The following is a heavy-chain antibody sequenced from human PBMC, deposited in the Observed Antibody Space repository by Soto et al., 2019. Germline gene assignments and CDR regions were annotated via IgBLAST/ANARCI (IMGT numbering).Heavy chain of an antibody. D-gene: IGHD3-3*01. CDR2: IYYSGST. Sequence: SETLTLSCTVSGSFIKRDDWNWVGQRQGKGLEWIGYIYYSGSTNYNPSLKSRVTISVDTSKNQFSLKLSSVTAADTAGYYCARAIYGYHYGMDVWGQGTTVTVSS. V-gene: IGHV4-59*01. CDR3: ARAIYGYHYGMDV. J-gene: IGHJ6*02. CDR1: GSFIKRDD.